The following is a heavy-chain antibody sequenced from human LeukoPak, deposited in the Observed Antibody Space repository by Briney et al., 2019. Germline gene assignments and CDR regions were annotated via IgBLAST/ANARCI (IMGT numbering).Heavy chain of an antibody. V-gene: IGHV3-33*01. CDR2: IWYDGSNK. J-gene: IGHJ4*02. Sequence: GGSLRLSCAASGFTFSSYGMHWVRQAPGKGLEWVAVIWYDGSNKYYADSVKGRFTISRDNSKNTLYLQMNSLRAEDTAVYYCTTDPAWNYVRDYWGQGTLVTVSS. D-gene: IGHD1-7*01. CDR3: TTDPAWNYVRDY. CDR1: GFTFSSYG.